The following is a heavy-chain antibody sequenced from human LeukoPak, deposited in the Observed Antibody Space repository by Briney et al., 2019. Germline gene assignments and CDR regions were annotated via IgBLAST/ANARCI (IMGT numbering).Heavy chain of an antibody. CDR2: INHSGST. Sequence: SETLSLTCAVYGGSFSGYYWSWIRQPPGKGLEWIGEINHSGSTNYNPSLKSRVTISVDTSKNQFSLKLSSVTAADTAVYYCARASGYQLSWFDPWGQGTLVTVSS. V-gene: IGHV4-34*01. CDR1: GGSFSGYY. D-gene: IGHD2-2*01. J-gene: IGHJ5*02. CDR3: ARASGYQLSWFDP.